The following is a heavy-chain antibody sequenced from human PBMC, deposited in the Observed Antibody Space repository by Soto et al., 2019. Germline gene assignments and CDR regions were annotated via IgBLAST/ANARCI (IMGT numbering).Heavy chain of an antibody. D-gene: IGHD6-13*01. J-gene: IGHJ5*02. CDR2: ISSSGSII. Sequence: QVQLVESGGGLVKHGGSLRLSCAASRFTFSDYYMSWIRQAPGKGLEWVSYISSSGSIIYYADSVKGRFTISRDNAKNSLYLQMNSLRAEDTAVYYCARGGDIWQQLVRGWFDPWGQGTLVTVSS. V-gene: IGHV3-11*01. CDR1: RFTFSDYY. CDR3: ARGGDIWQQLVRGWFDP.